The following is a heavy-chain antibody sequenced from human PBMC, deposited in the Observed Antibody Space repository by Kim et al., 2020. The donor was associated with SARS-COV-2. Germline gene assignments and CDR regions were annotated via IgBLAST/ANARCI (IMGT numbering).Heavy chain of an antibody. D-gene: IGHD3-22*01. V-gene: IGHV3-30*02. CDR3: AAWFHSTGYFPGY. Sequence: GGSLRLSCAASGFTFSNYGMNWVRQAPGKGLEWVAFIRNDGSTIYYADSVKGRFTISRDNSKNSLYLQMNSLRAEDTAVYYCAAWFHSTGYFPGYWGQGTVHPVPS. CDR1: GFTFSNYG. J-gene: IGHJ4*02. CDR2: IRNDGSTI.